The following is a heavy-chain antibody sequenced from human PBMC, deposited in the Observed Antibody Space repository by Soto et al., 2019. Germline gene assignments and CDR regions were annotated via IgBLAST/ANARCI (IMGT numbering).Heavy chain of an antibody. J-gene: IGHJ3*02. CDR3: ARDGGYGGDIVVVPAAIAAFDI. CDR2: IIPTLGIA. D-gene: IGHD2-2*01. CDR1: GGTFSSYT. V-gene: IGHV1-69*04. Sequence: ASVKVSCKASGGTFSSYTISWVRQAPGQGLEWMGRIIPTLGIANYAQKFQGRVTITADKSTSTAYMELSSLRSEDTAVYYCARDGGYGGDIVVVPAAIAAFDIWGQGTMVTVSS.